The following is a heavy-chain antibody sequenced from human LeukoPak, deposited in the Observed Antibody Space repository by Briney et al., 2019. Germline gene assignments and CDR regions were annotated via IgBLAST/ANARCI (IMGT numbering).Heavy chain of an antibody. V-gene: IGHV3-30*18. CDR1: GFTFSSYG. CDR3: AKARSSGSYYVRYYFDY. J-gene: IGHJ4*02. CDR2: ISYDGSNK. Sequence: GGSLRLSCAASGFTFSSYGMHWVRQAPGKGLEWVAVISYDGSNKYYADSVKGRFTISRDNSKNTLYLQMNSLRAEDTAVYYCAKARSSGSYYVRYYFDYGGQGTLVTVSS. D-gene: IGHD1-26*01.